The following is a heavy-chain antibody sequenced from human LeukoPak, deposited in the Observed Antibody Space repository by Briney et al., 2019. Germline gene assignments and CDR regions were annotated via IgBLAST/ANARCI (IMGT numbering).Heavy chain of an antibody. D-gene: IGHD4-17*01. CDR1: GFTFSSYG. Sequence: GGSLRLSCAASGFTFSSYGMHWVRQAPGKGLEWVTFIRYDGSNKHYADSVKGRFTISRDNSKNTLYLQMDRLRAEDTAVYYCAKGGDYGDYVGGFDYWGQGTLVTVSS. CDR3: AKGGDYGDYVGGFDY. CDR2: IRYDGSNK. V-gene: IGHV3-30*02. J-gene: IGHJ4*02.